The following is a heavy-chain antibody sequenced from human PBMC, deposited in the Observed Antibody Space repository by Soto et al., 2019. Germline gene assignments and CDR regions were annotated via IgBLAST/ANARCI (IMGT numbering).Heavy chain of an antibody. J-gene: IGHJ4*02. CDR3: ARAPCSHDPFDY. Sequence: EVQLVESGGGLVQPGGSLRLSCAATGFTFSTYWMHWVRQGPGKGLVWVSRISTDGSSTNYADSVKGRFTISRDNANSTPYLQMNSLRAEDTAVYYCARAPCSHDPFDYWGQGSLVTVSS. D-gene: IGHD2-15*01. V-gene: IGHV3-74*01. CDR1: GFTFSTYW. CDR2: ISTDGSST.